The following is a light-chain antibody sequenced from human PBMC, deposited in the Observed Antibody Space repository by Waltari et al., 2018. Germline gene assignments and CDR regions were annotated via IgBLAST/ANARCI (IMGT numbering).Light chain of an antibody. CDR1: QGISSY. CDR3: QQLNDYPLT. CDR2: GAS. J-gene: IGKJ2*01. Sequence: DIQLTQSPSFLSASVGDRVTITCRASQGISSYLTWYQQKPGKVPKLLIYGASTLQSGVPSRFSGSGSGTEFTLTISSLQPEDFATYYCQQLNDYPLTFGQETKLQIK. V-gene: IGKV1-9*01.